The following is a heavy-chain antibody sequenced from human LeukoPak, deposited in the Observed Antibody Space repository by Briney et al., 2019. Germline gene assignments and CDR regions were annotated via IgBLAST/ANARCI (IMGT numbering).Heavy chain of an antibody. CDR3: ARGYYGSGSYLDYYYYMDV. CDR1: GGTFSSYT. Sequence: SVKVPCKASGGTFSSYTISWVRQAPGQGLEWMGRIIPILGIANYAQKFQGRVTITADKSTSTAYMELSSLRSEDTAVYYCARGYYGSGSYLDYYYYMDVWGKGTTVTVSS. D-gene: IGHD3-10*01. J-gene: IGHJ6*03. V-gene: IGHV1-69*02. CDR2: IIPILGIA.